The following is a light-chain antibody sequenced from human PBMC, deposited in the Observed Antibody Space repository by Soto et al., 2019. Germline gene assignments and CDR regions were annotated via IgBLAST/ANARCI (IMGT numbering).Light chain of an antibody. CDR2: DVS. Sequence: DIQMTQSPSTLSASVGDRVTIACRASQSISGWLAWYQQKPGKAPKLLIYDVSSLESGVPSRFSGSGSGTAFNLTISSLQPDDFATYYCQHYSTSTWTFGQGTKVEIK. J-gene: IGKJ1*01. CDR1: QSISGW. V-gene: IGKV1-5*01. CDR3: QHYSTSTWT.